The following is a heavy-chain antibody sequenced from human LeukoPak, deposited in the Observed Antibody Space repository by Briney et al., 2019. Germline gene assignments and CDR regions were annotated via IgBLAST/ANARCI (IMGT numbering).Heavy chain of an antibody. CDR1: GFTFSIYG. CDR2: MSYDGNNR. J-gene: IGHJ6*02. CDR3: AKDGRGYDLYYYYGMDV. V-gene: IGHV3-30*18. D-gene: IGHD5-12*01. Sequence: GGSLSLSCAASGFTFSIYGMYWVRQAPGKGLEWGAVMSYDGNNRYYADSVKGRFTISRDNSKNTLYLQMNSLRAEDTAVYYCAKDGRGYDLYYYYGMDVWGQGTTVTVSS.